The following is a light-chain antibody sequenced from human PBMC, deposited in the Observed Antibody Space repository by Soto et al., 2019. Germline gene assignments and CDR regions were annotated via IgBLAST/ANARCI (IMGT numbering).Light chain of an antibody. CDR1: ERVSASY. CDR2: LAS. V-gene: IGKV3-20*01. Sequence: EVVLTQSPDTLSLSPGDRATLSCRASERVSASYIAWYQQKPGQAPRLLIYLASSRATGIPDRFSGSGSGTDFNLTISRLEPEDFAVYFCQQYGTSPPWTFGPGTKVEIK. J-gene: IGKJ1*01. CDR3: QQYGTSPPWT.